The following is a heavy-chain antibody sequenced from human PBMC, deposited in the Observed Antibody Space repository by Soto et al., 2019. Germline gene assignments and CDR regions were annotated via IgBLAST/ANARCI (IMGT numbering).Heavy chain of an antibody. CDR2: INHSGST. CDR3: ARGPDIVVVVAATRGTYYFDY. D-gene: IGHD2-15*01. J-gene: IGHJ4*02. CDR1: GGSFSGYY. V-gene: IGHV4-34*01. Sequence: QVQLQQWGAGLLKPSETLSLTCAVYGGSFSGYYWSWIRQPPGKGLEWIGEINHSGSTNYNPSLKSRVTRSVDTSKNQFSLTLSSVTAADTAVYYCARGPDIVVVVAATRGTYYFDYWGQGTLVTVSS.